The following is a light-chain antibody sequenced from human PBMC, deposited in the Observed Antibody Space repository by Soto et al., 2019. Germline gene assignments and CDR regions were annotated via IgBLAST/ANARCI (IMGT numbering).Light chain of an antibody. CDR2: DVS. CDR3: CSYAGSSV. V-gene: IGLV2-11*01. J-gene: IGLJ1*01. CDR1: SSDVGGYNY. Sequence: SVLTQPRSVSGSPGQSVTISCTGTSSDVGGYNYVSWYQQHPGKAPKLMIYDVSKRPSGVPDRFSGSKSGNTASLTISGLQAEDEADYYCCSYAGSSVFGTGTKVTAL.